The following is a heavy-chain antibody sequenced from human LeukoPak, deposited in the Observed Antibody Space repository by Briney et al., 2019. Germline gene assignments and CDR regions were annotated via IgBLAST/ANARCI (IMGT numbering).Heavy chain of an antibody. CDR2: ISSSSSYI. D-gene: IGHD1-26*01. Sequence: PGGSLRLSCAASGFTFSSYSMNWVRQAPGKGREWVSSISSSSSYIYYADSVKGRFTISRDNAKNSLYLQMNSLRAEDTAVYYCARDGRVTVGATRYGYWGQGTLVTVSS. J-gene: IGHJ4*02. CDR1: GFTFSSYS. CDR3: ARDGRVTVGATRYGY. V-gene: IGHV3-21*01.